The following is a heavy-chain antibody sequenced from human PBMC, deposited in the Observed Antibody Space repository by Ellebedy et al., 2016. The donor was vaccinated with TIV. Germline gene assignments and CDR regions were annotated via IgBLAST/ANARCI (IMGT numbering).Heavy chain of an antibody. D-gene: IGHD1-14*01. CDR1: GSSFSSYR. CDR3: VRGTQMPGIDY. J-gene: IGHJ4*02. Sequence: PGGSLRPSCAASGSSFSSYRTHRVRQAPGQGLDRVANINHDGGQNSYVGSVKGRFTISRDNAESLVFLQMNNLGADDKAMYYCVRGTQMPGIDYWGQGSLVTVSS. V-gene: IGHV3-7*03. CDR2: INHDGGQN.